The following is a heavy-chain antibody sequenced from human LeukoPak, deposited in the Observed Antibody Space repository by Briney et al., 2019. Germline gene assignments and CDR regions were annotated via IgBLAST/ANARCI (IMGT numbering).Heavy chain of an antibody. D-gene: IGHD3-22*01. V-gene: IGHV4-59*08. CDR3: ARHRYDSSGYYSFDY. CDR1: GGSIISYY. J-gene: IGHJ4*02. CDR2: IYYSGDT. Sequence: SETLSLTCTVSGGSIISYYWSWIRQPPGKGLEWIGFIYYSGDTKYNPSLESRVAISLDTSSKQFSLKLTSVTAADTAVYYCARHRYDSSGYYSFDYWGQGTLVTVSS.